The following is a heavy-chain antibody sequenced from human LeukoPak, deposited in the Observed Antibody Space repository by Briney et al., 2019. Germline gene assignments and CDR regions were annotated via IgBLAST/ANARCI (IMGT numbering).Heavy chain of an antibody. CDR1: GGTFSSYA. J-gene: IGHJ1*01. CDR3: ARRPRWSQYFQH. V-gene: IGHV1-69*13. CDR2: IIPIFGTA. Sequence: GASVKVSCKASGGTFSSYAISWVRQAPGQGLEWMGGIIPIFGTASYAQKFQGRVTITADESTSTAYMELSSLRSEDTAVYYCARRPRWSQYFQHWGQGTLVTVSS. D-gene: IGHD6-13*01.